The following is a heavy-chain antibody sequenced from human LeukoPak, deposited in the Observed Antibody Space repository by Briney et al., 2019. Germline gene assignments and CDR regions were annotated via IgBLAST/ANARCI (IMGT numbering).Heavy chain of an antibody. V-gene: IGHV1-46*01. CDR1: GYTFTKYL. CDR3: ARPLFCAFDNCGYWLDP. Sequence: ASVKVSCKTSGYTFTKYLIHWVRQAPGQGLEWVGTINPNGDVTNYAPRLQGRHTLTQDTSTSTVYMELRGLTPDDTAVYYCARPLFCAFDNCGYWLDPWGPGTLVTVSS. CDR2: INPNGDVT. D-gene: IGHD1-20*01. J-gene: IGHJ5*02.